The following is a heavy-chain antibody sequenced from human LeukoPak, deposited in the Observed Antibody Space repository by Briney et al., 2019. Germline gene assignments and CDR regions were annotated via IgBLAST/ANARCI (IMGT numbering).Heavy chain of an antibody. CDR3: AGRFGELRRKTRTDNWFDP. CDR1: GFTFSSYS. CDR2: ISSSSSTI. J-gene: IGHJ5*02. D-gene: IGHD3-10*01. V-gene: IGHV3-48*01. Sequence: SGGSLRLSCAASGFTFSSYSMNWVRQAPGKGLEWVSYISSSSSTIYYADSVKGRFTICRDNAKNSLHLQMNSLRAGDTAVYYCAGRFGELRRKTRTDNWFDPWGQGTLVTVSS.